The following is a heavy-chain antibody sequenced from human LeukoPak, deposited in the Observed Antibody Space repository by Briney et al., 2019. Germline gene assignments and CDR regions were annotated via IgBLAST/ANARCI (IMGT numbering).Heavy chain of an antibody. J-gene: IGHJ4*02. CDR2: ISSSSSTI. V-gene: IGHV3-48*04. CDR3: ARARGAVEDY. CDR1: GFTFSSYS. D-gene: IGHD6-19*01. Sequence: GGSPRLSCVASGFTFSSYSMNWVRQAPGKGLEWVSYISSSSSTIYYADSVKGRFTISRDNAKNSLYLQMNSLRAEDTAVYYCARARGAVEDYWGQGTLVTVSS.